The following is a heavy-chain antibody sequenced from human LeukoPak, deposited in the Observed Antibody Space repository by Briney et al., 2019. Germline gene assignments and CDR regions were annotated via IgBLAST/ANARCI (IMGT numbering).Heavy chain of an antibody. CDR3: ARHPLKAYVSDWFDP. J-gene: IGHJ5*02. D-gene: IGHD3-10*02. CDR2: IFYSGST. CDR1: GGSISSRSYY. V-gene: IGHV4-39*01. Sequence: SETLSLTCTVSGGSISSRSYYWGWLRQPPGKGLEWIASIFYSGSTYHNPSLKSRVTISVDTSKSLFSLKLSSVTAADTAVYFCARHPLKAYVSDWFDPWGQGTLVTVSS.